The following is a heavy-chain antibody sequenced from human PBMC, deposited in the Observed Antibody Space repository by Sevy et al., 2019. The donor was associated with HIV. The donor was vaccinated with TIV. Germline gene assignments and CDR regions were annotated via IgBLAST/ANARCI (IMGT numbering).Heavy chain of an antibody. V-gene: IGHV3-9*01. J-gene: IGHJ4*02. Sequence: GGSLRLSCAASGFTFDDYAMHWVRQAPGKGLEWVSGISWNSGSIGYADSVNGRFTISRDYAKNSLYLQMNSLRAEDTALYYCAKGSGWELNDYFDYWGQGTLVTVSS. CDR3: AKGSGWELNDYFDY. CDR1: GFTFDDYA. D-gene: IGHD1-26*01. CDR2: ISWNSGSI.